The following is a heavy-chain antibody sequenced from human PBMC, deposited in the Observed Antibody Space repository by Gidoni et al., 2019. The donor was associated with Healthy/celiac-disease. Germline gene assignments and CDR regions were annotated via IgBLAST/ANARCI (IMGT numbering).Heavy chain of an antibody. V-gene: IGHV3-11*06. CDR1: GFTFSDYY. CDR3: ARGSSYGDYEYFQH. J-gene: IGHJ1*01. D-gene: IGHD4-17*01. Sequence: QVQLVESGGGLVKTGGSLRLSCAASGFTFSDYYMSWIRQAPGKGLEWVSYISSSSSYTNYADSVKGRFTISRDNAKNSLYLQMNSLRAEDTAVYYCARGSSYGDYEYFQHWGQGTLVTVSS. CDR2: ISSSSSYT.